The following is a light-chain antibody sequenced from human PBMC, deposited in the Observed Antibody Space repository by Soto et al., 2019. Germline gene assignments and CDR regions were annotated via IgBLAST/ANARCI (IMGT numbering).Light chain of an antibody. V-gene: IGKV3D-15*01. J-gene: IGKJ4*01. CDR2: GAS. Sequence: EIVMTQSTATLSVSPGERAILSCRASQSVSSNLAWYQQKPGQAPRLLIYGASTRATGIPARFSGSGSGTEVTVTISSLQSEDFAVYCCQQYNNWPPLTFGGGTKVEIK. CDR3: QQYNNWPPLT. CDR1: QSVSSN.